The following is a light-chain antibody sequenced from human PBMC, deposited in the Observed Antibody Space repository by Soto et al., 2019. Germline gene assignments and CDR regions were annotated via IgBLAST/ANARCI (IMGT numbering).Light chain of an antibody. CDR2: GAS. Sequence: EIVMTQSPATLSVSPGERATLSCWASQSVSSKLAWYQQKPGQAPRLLIYGASTRATGIPARFSGSGSGTDFTLTISSLEPEDFALYYCQQRNSWPPITFGQGTRLEI. CDR1: QSVSSK. V-gene: IGKV3D-15*01. CDR3: QQRNSWPPIT. J-gene: IGKJ5*01.